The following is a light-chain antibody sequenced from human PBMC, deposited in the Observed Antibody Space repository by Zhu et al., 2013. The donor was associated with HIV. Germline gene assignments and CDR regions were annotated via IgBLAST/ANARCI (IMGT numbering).Light chain of an antibody. J-gene: IGKJ2*01. V-gene: IGKV3-11*01. CDR1: QSVNSN. CDR3: QHRGQWPPYT. CDR2: DAF. Sequence: EIVLTQSPVTLSVSPGERATLSCRASQSVNSNLAWYQQKPGQAPRLLIYDAFKRATGIPARFSGSGSGTDFTLTISSLEPEDFTVYYCQHRGQWPPYTFGQGTKLEIK.